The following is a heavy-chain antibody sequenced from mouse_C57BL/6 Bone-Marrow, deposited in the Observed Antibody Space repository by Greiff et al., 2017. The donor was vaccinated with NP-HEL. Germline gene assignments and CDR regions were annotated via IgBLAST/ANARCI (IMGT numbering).Heavy chain of an antibody. V-gene: IGHV5-9-1*02. J-gene: IGHJ2*01. CDR2: ISSGGDYI. CDR3: TRDYYGSSEDY. CDR1: GFTFSSYA. Sequence: EVKLMESGEGLVKPGGSLKLSCAASGFTFSSYAMSWVRQTPEKRLEWVAYISSGGDYIYYADTVKGRFTISRDNARNTLYLQMSSLKSEDTAMYYCTRDYYGSSEDYWGQGTTLTVSS. D-gene: IGHD1-1*01.